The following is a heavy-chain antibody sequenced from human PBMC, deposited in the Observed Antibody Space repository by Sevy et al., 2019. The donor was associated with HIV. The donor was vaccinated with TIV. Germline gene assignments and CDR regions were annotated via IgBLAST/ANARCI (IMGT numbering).Heavy chain of an antibody. J-gene: IGHJ6*02. V-gene: IGHV3-73*01. CDR3: TGWLGELLRGAWGNYYYYGMDV. CDR2: IRSKANSYGT. CDR1: GFTFSGSA. Sequence: GGSLRLSCVASGFTFSGSAMHWVRQASGKGLEWVGRIRSKANSYGTAYAASVDGRFNISSVDSRNTAYLQMNSLKIEETAVYDCTGWLGELLRGAWGNYYYYGMDVWGQGTTVTVSS. D-gene: IGHD3-10*01.